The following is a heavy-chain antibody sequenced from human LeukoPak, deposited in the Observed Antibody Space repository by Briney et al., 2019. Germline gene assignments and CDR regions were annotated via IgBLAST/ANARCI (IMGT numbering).Heavy chain of an antibody. Sequence: PGGSLRLSCAASGFTFSGYDMHWVRQVTGKGLEWVSTIGTAGDTYYPGSVKGRFTISRENAKNSLYLQMNSLRAGDTALYYCVRGSIGAAGTFLPDYWGQGTLVTVSS. D-gene: IGHD6-13*01. CDR3: VRGSIGAAGTFLPDY. CDR2: IGTAGDT. J-gene: IGHJ4*02. CDR1: GFTFSGYD. V-gene: IGHV3-13*01.